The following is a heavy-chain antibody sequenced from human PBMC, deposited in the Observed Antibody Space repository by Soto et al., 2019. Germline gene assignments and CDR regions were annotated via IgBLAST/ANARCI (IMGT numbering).Heavy chain of an antibody. CDR1: GYTFTGYY. J-gene: IGHJ6*02. CDR3: ARDQKGSYYDFWSGSRGMDV. Sequence: ASVKVSCKASGYTFTGYYMHWVRQAPGQGLEWMGWINPNSGGTNYAQRFQGRVTMTRDTSISTAYMELSGLKSDDTAMYYCARDQKGSYYDFWSGSRGMDVWGQGTTVTVSS. D-gene: IGHD3-3*01. V-gene: IGHV1-2*02. CDR2: INPNSGGT.